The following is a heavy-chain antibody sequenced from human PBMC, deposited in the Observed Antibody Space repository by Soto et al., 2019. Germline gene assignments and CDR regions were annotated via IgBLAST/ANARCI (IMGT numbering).Heavy chain of an antibody. D-gene: IGHD3-10*01. Sequence: LSCAASGFTFSNYGMHWVRQAPGKGLEWVAVISYAGSNKYYVDSVKGRFTISRDNSKNTLLLQMASLRAEDTAVYYCAKDTAPHPSYGSGGRFDHWGQGTLVTVSS. V-gene: IGHV3-30*18. CDR1: GFTFSNYG. CDR2: ISYAGSNK. CDR3: AKDTAPHPSYGSGGRFDH. J-gene: IGHJ4*01.